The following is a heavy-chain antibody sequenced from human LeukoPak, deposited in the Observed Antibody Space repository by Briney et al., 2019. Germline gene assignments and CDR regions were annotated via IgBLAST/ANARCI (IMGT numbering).Heavy chain of an antibody. J-gene: IGHJ4*02. CDR3: ARDCGGDCYFGY. Sequence: GGSLRLSCAASGFTFSSYSMNWVRQAPGKGLEWFSSISSSSSYIYYADSVKGQFTISRDNAKNSLYLQMNSLRSEDTAVYYCARDCGGDCYFGYWGQGTLVTVSS. V-gene: IGHV3-21*01. CDR2: ISSSSSYI. CDR1: GFTFSSYS. D-gene: IGHD2-21*01.